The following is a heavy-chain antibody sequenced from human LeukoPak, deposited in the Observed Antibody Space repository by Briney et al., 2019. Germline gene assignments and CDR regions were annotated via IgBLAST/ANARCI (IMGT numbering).Heavy chain of an antibody. D-gene: IGHD3-10*01. CDR2: ISYDGSNK. CDR3: AKGDFPWHAAPTM. Sequence: GGSLRLSCAASGFTFSSYGMHWVRQAPGKGLEWVVVISYDGSNKYYADSVKGRFTISRDNSKNTLYLQMNSLRAEDTAVYYCAKGDFPWHAAPTMWGQGTLVTVSS. J-gene: IGHJ4*02. CDR1: GFTFSSYG. V-gene: IGHV3-30*18.